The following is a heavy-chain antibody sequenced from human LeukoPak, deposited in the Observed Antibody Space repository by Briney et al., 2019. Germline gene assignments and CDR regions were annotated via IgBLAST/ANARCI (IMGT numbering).Heavy chain of an antibody. V-gene: IGHV3-7*01. CDR3: ARQRYSDY. D-gene: IGHD1-26*01. CDR1: GFSISSYW. CDR2: IKQDGSEK. J-gene: IGHJ4*02. Sequence: GGSLRLSCEGSGFSISSYWMTWVRQPPGKGLEWVANIKQDGSEKYYVDSVRGRFTISRDNAKNSLYLQMNSLRAEDTAMYYCARQRYSDYWGQGTLVTVSS.